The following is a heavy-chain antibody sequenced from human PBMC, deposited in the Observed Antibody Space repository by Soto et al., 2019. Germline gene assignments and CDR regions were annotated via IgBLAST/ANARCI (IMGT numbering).Heavy chain of an antibody. CDR1: GFIFNSDW. J-gene: IGHJ5*02. Sequence: PGGSLRLSCAASGFIFNSDWMHWVRQAPGKGLEWVSRIDTDGSATTYADSVKGRFTISTDNAKNTVYLQMNGLRAEDTAVYYCATVFDLWGQGTLVTVSS. CDR2: IDTDGSAT. V-gene: IGHV3-74*01. CDR3: ATVFDL.